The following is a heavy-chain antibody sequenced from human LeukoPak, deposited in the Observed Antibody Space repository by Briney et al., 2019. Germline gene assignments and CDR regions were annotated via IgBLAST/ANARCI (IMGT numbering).Heavy chain of an antibody. CDR2: IYTGGST. V-gene: IGHV4-4*07. CDR3: ARQEGGIVGPY. D-gene: IGHD1-26*01. CDR1: GGSINSYF. J-gene: IGHJ4*02. Sequence: PSETLSLTCTVSGGSINSYFWTWIRQPAGKGLEWIGRIYTGGSTNYNPSLKSRVTTSVDTSKNQFSLKLSSVTAADTAVYYCARQEGGIVGPYWGQGTLVTVSS.